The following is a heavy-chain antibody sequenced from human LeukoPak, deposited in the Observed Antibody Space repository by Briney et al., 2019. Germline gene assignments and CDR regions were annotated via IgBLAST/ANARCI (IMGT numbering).Heavy chain of an antibody. J-gene: IGHJ4*02. CDR2: ISSSSSYI. CDR3: ASGTYCSSTSCHRYFDY. Sequence: GGSLRLSCAASGFTFSSYSMNWVRQAPGTGLEWVSSISSSSSYIYYADSVKGRFTTSRDNAKNSLYLQMNSLRAEDTAVYYCASGTYCSSTSCHRYFDYWGQGTLVTVSS. V-gene: IGHV3-21*01. CDR1: GFTFSSYS. D-gene: IGHD2-2*01.